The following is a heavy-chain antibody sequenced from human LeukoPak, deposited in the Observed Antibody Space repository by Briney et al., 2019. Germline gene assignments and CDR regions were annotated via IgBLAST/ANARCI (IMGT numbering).Heavy chain of an antibody. V-gene: IGHV3-23*01. Sequence: GGSLRLSCAASGCTFSSYAMSWVRQAPGKGLEWVAAISGSGGSTYYADSVKGRFTISRDNSKNTLYLQMNSLRAEDTAVYYCAKEVIVGVSFDSWGQGTLVTVSS. J-gene: IGHJ4*02. CDR1: GCTFSSYA. CDR2: ISGSGGST. CDR3: AKEVIVGVSFDS. D-gene: IGHD1-26*01.